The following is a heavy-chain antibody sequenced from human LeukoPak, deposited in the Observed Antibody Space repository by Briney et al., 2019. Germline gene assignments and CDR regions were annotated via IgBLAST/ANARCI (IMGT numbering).Heavy chain of an antibody. CDR3: ANVGRPHPTYDITGHRDY. V-gene: IGHV3-66*01. Sequence: PGGSLRLSCAASGFSVSSTYMGWVRQAPGKGLEWVSVLYTAGYADFAESVRGRFIISRDTSKNTFLLQMNNLTVADTAVYYCANVGRPHPTYDITGHRDYWGRGTLVVVSS. J-gene: IGHJ4*02. CDR2: LYTAGYA. D-gene: IGHD3-22*01. CDR1: GFSVSSTY.